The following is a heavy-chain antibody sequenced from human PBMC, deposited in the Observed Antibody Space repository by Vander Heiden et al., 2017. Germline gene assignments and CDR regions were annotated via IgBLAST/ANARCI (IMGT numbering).Heavy chain of an antibody. D-gene: IGHD5-18*01. CDR3: ARETNIAQTSMAHFDL. CDR2: IFYMGKT. J-gene: IGHJ1*01. Sequence: VQLQESSPGLAQPSRTLSLTSTVSGGSIIGATYYWTWIRHPPGKGLEWIGYIFYMGKTDYNPSLKSRVSISINTSKNQFSLKVSAVTAADTALYYCARETNIAQTSMAHFDLWGQGTLVTVSS. CDR1: GGSIIGATYY. V-gene: IGHV4-31*03.